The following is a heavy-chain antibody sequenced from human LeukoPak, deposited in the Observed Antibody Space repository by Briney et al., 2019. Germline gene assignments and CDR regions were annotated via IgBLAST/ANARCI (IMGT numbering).Heavy chain of an antibody. Sequence: PGGSLRLSCAASGFTFTYAWMSWVRQAPGKGLEWVSVIYSGGSTYYTASVKGRFTISRDNSKNTLYLQMNSLRAEDTAVYYCARSNCNSCYLGVWYYFDYWGQGALVTVSS. J-gene: IGHJ4*02. CDR3: ARSNCNSCYLGVWYYFDY. V-gene: IGHV3-66*01. D-gene: IGHD1/OR15-1a*01. CDR1: GFTFTYAW. CDR2: IYSGGST.